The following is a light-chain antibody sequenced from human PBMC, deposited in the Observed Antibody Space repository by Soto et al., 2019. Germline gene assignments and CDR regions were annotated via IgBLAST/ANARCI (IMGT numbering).Light chain of an antibody. V-gene: IGKV1-33*01. CDR1: QDIRNH. Sequence: DLQVTQSPSSLSASVGDRVTITCQASQDIRNHLNWYQQKPGKAPNLLRSDASNLETGVPLRFSGGGSGADFTLTISSPEHEDFAPYYCQQYEYLPPSITFGRGTRLDIK. CDR3: QQYEYLPPSIT. J-gene: IGKJ5*01. CDR2: DAS.